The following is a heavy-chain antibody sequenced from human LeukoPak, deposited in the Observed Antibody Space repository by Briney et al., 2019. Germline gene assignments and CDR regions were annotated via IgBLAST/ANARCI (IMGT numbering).Heavy chain of an antibody. D-gene: IGHD4-17*01. CDR1: DGSISSGGYS. Sequence: SQTLSLTCAVSDGSISSGGYSWSWIRQPPGKGLEWIGYIYHSGSTYYNPSLKSRVTISVDRSKNQFSLKLSSVTAADTAVYYCARDGDYGDSGFDYWGQGTLVTVSS. V-gene: IGHV4-30-2*01. CDR3: ARDGDYGDSGFDY. J-gene: IGHJ4*02. CDR2: IYHSGST.